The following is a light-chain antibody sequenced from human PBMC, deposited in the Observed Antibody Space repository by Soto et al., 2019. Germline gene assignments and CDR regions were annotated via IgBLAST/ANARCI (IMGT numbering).Light chain of an antibody. J-gene: IGKJ3*01. V-gene: IGKV1-39*01. CDR2: AAS. CDR1: QSISNY. Sequence: DIQMTQSPSSLSASVGDRVTITCGASQSISNYLNWYQQKPGKAPKLLIYAASSLQSGVPSRFSGGGSGTDFTLTITSLQPEDFATYSCQQSYITPPTFGPGTKVDIK. CDR3: QQSYITPPT.